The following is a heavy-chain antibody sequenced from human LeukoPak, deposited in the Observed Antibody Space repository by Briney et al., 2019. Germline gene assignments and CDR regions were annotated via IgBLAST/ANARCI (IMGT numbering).Heavy chain of an antibody. D-gene: IGHD6-6*01. CDR3: ARDLEQLGDY. V-gene: IGHV3-30*03. CDR2: ISYDGSNK. CDR1: GFTFSSYA. Sequence: GGSLRLSCAASGFTFSSYAMSWVRQAPGKGLEWVAVISYDGSNKYYADSVKGRFTISRDNSKNTLYLQMNSLRAEDTAVYYCARDLEQLGDYWGQGTLVTVSS. J-gene: IGHJ4*02.